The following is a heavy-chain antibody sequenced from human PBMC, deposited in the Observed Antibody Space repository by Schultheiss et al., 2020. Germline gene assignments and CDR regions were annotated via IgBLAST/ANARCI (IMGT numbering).Heavy chain of an antibody. CDR1: GFTVSSNY. CDR3: AKDHPILRYFDWSRLYGMDV. D-gene: IGHD3-9*01. J-gene: IGHJ6*02. V-gene: IGHV3-66*02. CDR2: IYSDGST. Sequence: GGSLRLSCAVSGFTVSSNYMSWVRQAPGKGLEWVSVIYSDGSTYSADSVKGRFTISRDNSKNTLYLQMNSLRAEDTAVYYCAKDHPILRYFDWSRLYGMDVWGQGTTVTVSS.